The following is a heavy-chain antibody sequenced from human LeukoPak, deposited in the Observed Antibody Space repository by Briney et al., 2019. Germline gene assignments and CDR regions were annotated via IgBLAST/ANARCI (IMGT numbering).Heavy chain of an antibody. Sequence: GGSLSLSCAPSGFTFSNAWMSWVRHAPGEGGEGVGRIKSKTDGGTTDYAAPVKGRFTISRDDSKNTLSLQMNSLKTEDTAVYYCTTDEPVTDYWGQGTLVTVSS. D-gene: IGHD4-11*01. V-gene: IGHV3-15*01. CDR2: IKSKTDGGTT. CDR1: GFTFSNAW. CDR3: TTDEPVTDY. J-gene: IGHJ4*02.